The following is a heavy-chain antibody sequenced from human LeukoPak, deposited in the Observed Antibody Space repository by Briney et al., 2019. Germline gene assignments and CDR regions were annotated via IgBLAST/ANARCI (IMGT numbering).Heavy chain of an antibody. CDR2: IWDDGGNK. D-gene: IGHD3-22*01. CDR1: GFIFRAYG. CDR3: ARDRLGEYDSTIDH. Sequence: PGGSLRLSCATSGFIFRAYGMHWVRQPPGKGLEWVAVIWDDGGNKYFADSVKGRFTISRDNSANTVYLQMNNVRADDTAVYYCARDRLGEYDSTIDHWGLGTLVSVSS. J-gene: IGHJ4*02. V-gene: IGHV3-33*01.